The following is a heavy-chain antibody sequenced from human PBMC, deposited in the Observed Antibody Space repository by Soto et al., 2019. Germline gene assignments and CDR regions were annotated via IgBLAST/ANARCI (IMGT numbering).Heavy chain of an antibody. J-gene: IGHJ4*02. CDR2: ISGSGGST. CDR3: AKWSGGSYATYYFDY. CDR1: GFTFSSYA. Sequence: PWGSLRLSCAASGFTFSSYAMSWVRQAPGKGLEWVSAISGSGGSTYYADSVKGRFTISRDNSKNTLYLQMNSLRAEDTAVYYCAKWSGGSYATYYFDYWGQGTLVTVSS. D-gene: IGHD1-26*01. V-gene: IGHV3-23*01.